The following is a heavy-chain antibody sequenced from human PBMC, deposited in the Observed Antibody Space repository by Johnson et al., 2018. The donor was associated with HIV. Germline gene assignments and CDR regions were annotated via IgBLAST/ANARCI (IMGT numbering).Heavy chain of an antibody. CDR2: ISSDGSNE. CDR1: GFTFSSYA. CDR3: ARDRGTMIVVGSAFDI. J-gene: IGHJ3*02. V-gene: IGHV3-30*04. D-gene: IGHD3-22*01. Sequence: QVQLVESGGVVVQPGGSLRLSCAASGFTFSSYAMHWVRQAPGKGLEWVAVISSDGSNEYYADSVRGRFTISRDSSKSALYLQMNSLRAEDTAVYYCARDRGTMIVVGSAFDIWGQGTRVTVSS.